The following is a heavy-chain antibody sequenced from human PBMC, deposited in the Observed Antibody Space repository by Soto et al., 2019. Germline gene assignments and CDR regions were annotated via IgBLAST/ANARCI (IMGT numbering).Heavy chain of an antibody. Sequence: EVQLVESGGGLVQPGGSLILSCAASGFSFSIYWMHWVRQARGKGLVWVSRIITDGSSTSYADSVKGRFTISRDNAKNTLYLQMNSLRAEDTAVYYCATGLSTRGYYMDAWGKGTTVTVSS. CDR1: GFSFSIYW. CDR2: IITDGSST. CDR3: ATGLSTRGYYMDA. J-gene: IGHJ6*03. V-gene: IGHV3-74*01. D-gene: IGHD1-26*01.